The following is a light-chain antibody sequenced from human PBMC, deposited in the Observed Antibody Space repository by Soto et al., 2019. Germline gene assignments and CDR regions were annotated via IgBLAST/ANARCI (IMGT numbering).Light chain of an antibody. J-gene: IGLJ2*01. CDR3: SSYTSSSTLV. V-gene: IGLV2-14*01. Sequence: QSVLTQPASVSGSPGQSITISCTGTSSDVGDYNYVSWYQQHPGKAHKLRIYEVGNRPSGVSNRFSGSKSGNTASLTISGLQAEDEADYYCSSYTSSSTLVFGGGTKVTVL. CDR1: SSDVGDYNY. CDR2: EVG.